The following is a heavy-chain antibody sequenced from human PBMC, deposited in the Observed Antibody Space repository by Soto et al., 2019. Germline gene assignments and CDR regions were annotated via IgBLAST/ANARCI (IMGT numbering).Heavy chain of an antibody. D-gene: IGHD5-18*01. V-gene: IGHV6-1*01. CDR3: ARGPYGYDDAFDI. CDR2: TYYRSKWYN. CDR1: GVSVSINSAA. J-gene: IGHJ3*02. Sequence: PWQTLSLTGANSGVSVSINSAAWNWIRQSPSRGLEWLGRTYYRSKWYNDYAVSVKSRIIINPDTSKNQFSLQLNSVTPEDTAVYYCARGPYGYDDAFDIWGQGTMVPVSS.